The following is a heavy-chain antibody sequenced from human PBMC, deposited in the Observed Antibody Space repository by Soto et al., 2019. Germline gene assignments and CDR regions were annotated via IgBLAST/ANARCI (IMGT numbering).Heavy chain of an antibody. CDR3: ARAYDYGDHIT. CDR2: INHSGST. V-gene: IGHV4-34*01. CDR1: GGSFSGYY. Sequence: QVQLQQWGAGLLKPSETLSLTCAVYGGSFSGYYWSWIRQPPGKGLEWIGEINHSGSTNYNPSLKSRVTISVDTSKNQSSLKLSSVTAADTAVYYCARAYDYGDHITWGQGTLVTVSS. J-gene: IGHJ5*02. D-gene: IGHD4-17*01.